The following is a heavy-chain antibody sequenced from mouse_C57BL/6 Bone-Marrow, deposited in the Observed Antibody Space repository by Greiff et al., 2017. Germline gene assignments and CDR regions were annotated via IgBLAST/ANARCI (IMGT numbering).Heavy chain of an antibody. D-gene: IGHD2-1*01. V-gene: IGHV1-80*01. J-gene: IGHJ3*01. CDR1: GYAFSSYW. Sequence: VQLQESGAELVKPGASVKISCKASGYAFSSYWMNWVKQRPGKGLEWIGQIYPGDGDTNYNGKFKGKATLTADKSSSPAYMQLSSLTSEDSAVYFCARKDPYGNYPFAYWGQGTLVTVSA. CDR2: IYPGDGDT. CDR3: ARKDPYGNYPFAY.